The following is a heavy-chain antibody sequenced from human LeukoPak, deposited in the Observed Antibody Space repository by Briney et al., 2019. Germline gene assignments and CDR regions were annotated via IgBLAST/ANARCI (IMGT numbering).Heavy chain of an antibody. D-gene: IGHD2-8*02. CDR1: GGSISSGGNY. V-gene: IGHV4-31*03. CDR2: IYYSGST. J-gene: IGHJ5*02. Sequence: SQTLSLTCTVSGGSISSGGNYWSWIRQHPGKGLEWIGYIYYSGSTNYNPSLRRRVTMSVDISKDQFSLKLTSVTASDTAVYFCARHTGLNWFDPWGQGTLVTVYS. CDR3: ARHTGLNWFDP.